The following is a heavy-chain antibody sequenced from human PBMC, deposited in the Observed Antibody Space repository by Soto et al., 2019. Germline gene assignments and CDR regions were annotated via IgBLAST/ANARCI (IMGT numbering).Heavy chain of an antibody. D-gene: IGHD3-3*01. CDR1: GFSLSNARMG. V-gene: IGHV2-26*01. J-gene: IGHJ5*02. Sequence: QVTLKESGPVLVKPTETLTLTCTVSGFSLSNARMGVSWIRQPPGKALEWLAHIFSNDEKSYSACLKSRVSMSRVTCKVQVVFAMVGIDAVDTATFCCGRIWRRGRCLAWLSPPLGENWFDPRGQGTLVTVSS. CDR3: GRIWRRGRCLAWLSPPLGENWFDP. CDR2: IFSNDEK.